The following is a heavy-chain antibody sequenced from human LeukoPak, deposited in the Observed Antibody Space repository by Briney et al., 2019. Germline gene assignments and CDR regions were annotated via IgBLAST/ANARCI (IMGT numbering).Heavy chain of an antibody. Sequence: GRSLRLSCAASGFTFSSYGMHWVRQAPGKGLEWVAVIWYDGSNKYYADSVKGRFTISRDNSKNTLYLQMNSLRAEDTAVYYCAREVELSADYRGREPWSPSPQ. D-gene: IGHD3-16*02. CDR2: IWYDGSNK. J-gene: IGHJ4*02. V-gene: IGHV3-33*01. CDR3: AREVELSADY. CDR1: GFTFSSYG.